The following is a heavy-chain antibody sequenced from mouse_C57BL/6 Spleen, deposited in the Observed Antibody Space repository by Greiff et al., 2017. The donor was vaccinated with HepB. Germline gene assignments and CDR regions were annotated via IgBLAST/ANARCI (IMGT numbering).Heavy chain of an antibody. CDR3: ARDYYGSSHWYFDV. J-gene: IGHJ1*03. CDR1: GYSFTDYN. CDR2: INPNYGTT. D-gene: IGHD1-1*01. V-gene: IGHV1-39*01. Sequence: LQESGPELVKPGASVKISCKASGYSFTDYNMNWVKQSNGKSLEWIGVINPNYGTTSYNQKFKGKATLTVDQSSSTAYMQLNSLTSEDSAVYYCARDYYGSSHWYFDVWGTGTTVTVSS.